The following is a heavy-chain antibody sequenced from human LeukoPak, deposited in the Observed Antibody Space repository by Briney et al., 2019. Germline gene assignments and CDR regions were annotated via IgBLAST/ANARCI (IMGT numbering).Heavy chain of an antibody. V-gene: IGHV3-23*01. Sequence: GGSLRLSCAASGFTFSSYGMIWVRQAPGKGLEWVSGISGSGGSTYVADSVKGRFIFSRDNSKNTLYLQMNSLRADDTAVYYCAKDRPTVYSSSWLHFLDSWGQGTLVTVSS. CDR2: ISGSGGST. J-gene: IGHJ4*02. CDR3: AKDRPTVYSSSWLHFLDS. CDR1: GFTFSSYG. D-gene: IGHD6-13*01.